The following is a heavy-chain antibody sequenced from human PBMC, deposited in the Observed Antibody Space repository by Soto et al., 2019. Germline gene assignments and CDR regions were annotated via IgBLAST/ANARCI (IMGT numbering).Heavy chain of an antibody. Sequence: QVQLVQSGAEVKKPGSSVKVSCKASGGTFSSYAISWVRQAPGQGLEWLGGIIPIFGTANYAQKFQGRVTRPADESKSTADMEPSSLRSEDTAVYYCARDQQLVGAIDWGQGTLVTVSS. CDR1: GGTFSSYA. V-gene: IGHV1-69*12. CDR2: IIPIFGTA. J-gene: IGHJ4*02. D-gene: IGHD1-26*01. CDR3: ARDQQLVGAID.